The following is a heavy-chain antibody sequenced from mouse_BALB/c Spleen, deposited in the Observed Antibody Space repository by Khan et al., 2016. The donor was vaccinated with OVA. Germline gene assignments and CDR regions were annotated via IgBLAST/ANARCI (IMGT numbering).Heavy chain of an antibody. J-gene: IGHJ4*01. Sequence: LVESGPELKKPGETVKISCKASGYTFTSYGMNWVKQSPGKALRWIGWINTYTGEPTYTDDFKGRSAFSLETSASTAYLQINNLKNEDTATYVCARTPYFAYTLDYWGQGTSVTVSS. CDR1: GYTFTSYG. D-gene: IGHD2-10*01. V-gene: IGHV9-3-1*01. CDR3: ARTPYFAYTLDY. CDR2: INTYTGEP.